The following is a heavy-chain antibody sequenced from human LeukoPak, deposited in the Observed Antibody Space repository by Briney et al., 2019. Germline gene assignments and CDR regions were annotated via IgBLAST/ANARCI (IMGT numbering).Heavy chain of an antibody. CDR2: ISYDGGSK. Sequence: GGSLRLSCAASGFTFSSYAMSWVRQAPGKGLEWVAVISYDGGSKYYADSVRGRFTVSRDNSKDTLYLQMNSLRPDDTAVYYCARDGGYCSSTSCYNTFDIWGQGTMVTVSS. J-gene: IGHJ3*02. D-gene: IGHD2-2*01. CDR1: GFTFSSYA. CDR3: ARDGGYCSSTSCYNTFDI. V-gene: IGHV3-30*04.